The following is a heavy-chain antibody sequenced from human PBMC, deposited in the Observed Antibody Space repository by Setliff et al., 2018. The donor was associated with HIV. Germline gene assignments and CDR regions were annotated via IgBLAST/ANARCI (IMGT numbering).Heavy chain of an antibody. Sequence: ASVKVSCKASGYTFTAYYIHWVRQAPGQGLEWMGRVIPNSGGTNYAQKFQGRVTMTRDTSTSTVYMELSSLRSEDTAVYYCAREGSSGWYRTGKLAYGMDVWGQGTTVTVSS. J-gene: IGHJ6*02. CDR1: GYTFTAYY. D-gene: IGHD6-19*01. CDR2: VIPNSGGT. V-gene: IGHV1-2*06. CDR3: AREGSSGWYRTGKLAYGMDV.